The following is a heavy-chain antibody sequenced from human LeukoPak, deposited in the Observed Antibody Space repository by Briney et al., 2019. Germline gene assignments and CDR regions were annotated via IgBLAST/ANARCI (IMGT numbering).Heavy chain of an antibody. D-gene: IGHD6-13*01. J-gene: IGHJ4*02. V-gene: IGHV4-34*01. Sequence: PSETLSLTCAVYGGSFSGYFWSWIRQPPGKGLEWIGEINHSGSTNYNPSLKSRVTISVDTSKNQFSLKLSSVTAADTAVYYCAGPSSWYGYPLDYWGQGTLVTVSS. CDR3: AGPSSWYGYPLDY. CDR2: INHSGST. CDR1: GGSFSGYF.